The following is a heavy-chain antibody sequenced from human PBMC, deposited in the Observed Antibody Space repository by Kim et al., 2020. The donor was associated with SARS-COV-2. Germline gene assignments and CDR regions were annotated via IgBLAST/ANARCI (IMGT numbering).Heavy chain of an antibody. CDR2: INWKGDGK. D-gene: IGHD3-10*01. CDR3: TKVAVGDGSEVWYFDL. Sequence: GGSLRLSCAASGFAFEDYAMHWVRQAPGKGLEWVSGINWKGDGKAYADSVKGRFTISRDNAKNSLYLQMNSLRPEDTALYYCTKVAVGDGSEVWYFDLWGRGTLVTVSS. CDR1: GFAFEDYA. V-gene: IGHV3-9*01. J-gene: IGHJ2*01.